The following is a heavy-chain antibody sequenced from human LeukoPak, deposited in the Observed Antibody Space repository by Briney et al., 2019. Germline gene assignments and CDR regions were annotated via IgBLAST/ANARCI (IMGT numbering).Heavy chain of an antibody. CDR2: IYPYDSTT. D-gene: IGHD6-6*01. J-gene: IGHJ6*03. CDR3: ATWEYSSSTIDV. Sequence: GESLKISCKGSGYTVTSYWIAWVRQMPGKGLEWMGTIYPYDSTTRYSPSFQRQVTISGDKSSSTSYVQWRSLKASDTAMYYCATWEYSSSTIDVWGKGTTVTVSS. V-gene: IGHV5-51*01. CDR1: GYTVTSYW.